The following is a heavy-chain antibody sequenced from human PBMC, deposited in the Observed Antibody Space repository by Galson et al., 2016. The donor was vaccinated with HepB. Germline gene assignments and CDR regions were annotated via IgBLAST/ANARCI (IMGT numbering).Heavy chain of an antibody. Sequence: TLSLTCTVSGGSIGSGIYYWSWIRQPAGKGLERIGRIYTSGSTSYNPSLKRRVTMSIDTSKNEFSLKLTSVTAADTGVYYCARDLGIVGTTRGAYDIWGQGTTVIVSS. J-gene: IGHJ3*02. V-gene: IGHV4-61*02. CDR2: IYTSGST. D-gene: IGHD1-26*01. CDR3: ARDLGIVGTTRGAYDI. CDR1: GGSIGSGIYY.